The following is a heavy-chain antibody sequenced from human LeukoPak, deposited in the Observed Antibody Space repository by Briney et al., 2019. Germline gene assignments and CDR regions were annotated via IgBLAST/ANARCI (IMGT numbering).Heavy chain of an antibody. D-gene: IGHD3-3*01. Sequence: PGGSLRLSCAASGFTLSSNYMSWVRQAPGKGLEWVSVIYSGGSTYYADSVKGRFTISRDNSKNTLYLQMNSLRAEDTAVYYCARVVRFLEWSFDYWGQGTLVTVSS. CDR3: ARVVRFLEWSFDY. V-gene: IGHV3-66*02. CDR2: IYSGGST. CDR1: GFTLSSNY. J-gene: IGHJ4*02.